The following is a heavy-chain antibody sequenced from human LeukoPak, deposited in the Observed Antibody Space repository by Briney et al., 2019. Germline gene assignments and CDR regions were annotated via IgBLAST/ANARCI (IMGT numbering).Heavy chain of an antibody. CDR3: ARDRFHIDSGGRNLYYYYSMDV. Sequence: SETLSLTCTVSGGSISSYYWSWIRQPPGKGLEWIGYIYYSGSTNYNPSLKSRVTISVDTSKNQFSLKLSSVTAADTAVYYCARDRFHIDSGGRNLYYYYSMDVWGQGTTVTVSS. D-gene: IGHD2-15*01. J-gene: IGHJ6*02. CDR1: GGSISSYY. CDR2: IYYSGST. V-gene: IGHV4-59*01.